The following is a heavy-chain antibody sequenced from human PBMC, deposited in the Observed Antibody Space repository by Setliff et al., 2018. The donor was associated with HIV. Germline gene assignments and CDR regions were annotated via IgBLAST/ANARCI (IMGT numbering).Heavy chain of an antibody. D-gene: IGHD6-19*01. Sequence: GASLTISCKGSGYSFDIYWIGWVRQMPGKGLEWMGIIYPRDSDTRYRPSFQGQVTISADKSINTAYLQWSSLKASDTAMYYCAISIGVAGSRAYDIWGQGTMVTVSS. J-gene: IGHJ3*02. CDR1: GYSFDIYW. V-gene: IGHV5-51*01. CDR3: AISIGVAGSRAYDI. CDR2: IYPRDSDT.